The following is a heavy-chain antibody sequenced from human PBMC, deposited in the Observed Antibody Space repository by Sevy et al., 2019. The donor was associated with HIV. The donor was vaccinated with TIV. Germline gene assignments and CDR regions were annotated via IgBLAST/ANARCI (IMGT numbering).Heavy chain of an antibody. J-gene: IGHJ4*02. D-gene: IGHD3-22*01. V-gene: IGHV3-15*01. CDR2: IKSKVDGETT. CDR3: ATAPGYYDSAPFDY. Sequence: GGSLRLSCAVSGFTFNNAWMNRVRQAPGTGLQWVGLIKSKVDGETTDYAAPVKGRFTISRDDSKNTLFLQMNSLKIEDTAVYYCATAPGYYDSAPFDYWGPGTLVTVSS. CDR1: GFTFNNAW.